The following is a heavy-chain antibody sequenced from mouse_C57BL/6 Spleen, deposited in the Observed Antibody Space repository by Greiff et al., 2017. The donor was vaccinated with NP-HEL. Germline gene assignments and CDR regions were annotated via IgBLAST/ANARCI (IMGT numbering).Heavy chain of an antibody. CDR1: GYTFTSYW. CDR2: IYPGSGST. D-gene: IGHD1-1*01. J-gene: IGHJ3*01. Sequence: QVQLQQPGAELVKPGASVKMSCKASGYTFTSYWITWVKQRPGQGLEWIGDIYPGSGSTNYNEKFKSKATLTVYTSSSTAYMQLSSLTSEDSAVYYCARRDYGSSPFAYWGQGTLVTVSA. CDR3: ARRDYGSSPFAY. V-gene: IGHV1-55*01.